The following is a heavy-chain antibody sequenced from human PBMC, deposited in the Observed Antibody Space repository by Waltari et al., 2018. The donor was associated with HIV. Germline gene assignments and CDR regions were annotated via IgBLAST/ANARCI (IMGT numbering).Heavy chain of an antibody. CDR3: ARGGGAAAGTVDY. Sequence: EMQLVESGGGLVQPGGSLRLSCADSGFTSTSYWMTWVRHAPGKGVEWVDNIRPDGNDKYYVESVKGRFTISRDNVKNSLYLQMNTLRAEDTAVYYCARGGGAAAGTVDYWGQGTLVTVSS. V-gene: IGHV3-7*01. CDR1: GFTSTSYW. CDR2: IRPDGNDK. D-gene: IGHD6-13*01. J-gene: IGHJ4*02.